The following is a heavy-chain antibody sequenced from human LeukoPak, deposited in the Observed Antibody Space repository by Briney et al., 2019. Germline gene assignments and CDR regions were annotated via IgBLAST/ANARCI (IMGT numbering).Heavy chain of an antibody. Sequence: PSETLSLTCTVSGGSVRSYYWSWIRQPPGKGLEWIGYIYNTETTNYNPSLNSRVTISVDTSKNQFSLKLSSVTAADTAVYYCARVAVRGVINDQDAFDIWGQGTMVTVSS. D-gene: IGHD3-10*01. V-gene: IGHV4-59*08. CDR3: ARVAVRGVINDQDAFDI. J-gene: IGHJ3*02. CDR1: GGSVRSYY. CDR2: IYNTETT.